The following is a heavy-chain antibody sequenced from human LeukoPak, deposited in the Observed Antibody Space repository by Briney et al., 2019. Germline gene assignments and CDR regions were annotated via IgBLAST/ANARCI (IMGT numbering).Heavy chain of an antibody. D-gene: IGHD6-13*01. CDR3: ARDGLAAAGTLVFDY. J-gene: IGHJ4*02. Sequence: ASVKVSCKASGYTFTSYGISWMRQAPGQGLEWMGWISAYNGNTNYAQKLQGRVTMTTDTSTSTAYMELRSLRSDDTAVYYCARDGLAAAGTLVFDYWGQGTLVTVSS. CDR2: ISAYNGNT. CDR1: GYTFTSYG. V-gene: IGHV1-18*01.